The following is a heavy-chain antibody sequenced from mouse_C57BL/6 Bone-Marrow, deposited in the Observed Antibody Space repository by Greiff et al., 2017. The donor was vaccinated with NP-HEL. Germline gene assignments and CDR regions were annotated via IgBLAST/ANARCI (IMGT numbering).Heavy chain of an antibody. V-gene: IGHV5-12*01. CDR2: ISNGGGST. Sequence: EVQLVESGGGLVQPGGSLKLSCAASGFTFSDYYMYWVRQTPEKRLEWVAYISNGGGSTYYPDTVKGRFTISRDNAKNTLYLQMSRLKSEDTAMYYCARQGHYYVWYFDVWGTGTTVTVSS. CDR1: GFTFSDYY. J-gene: IGHJ1*03. D-gene: IGHD1-2*01. CDR3: ARQGHYYVWYFDV.